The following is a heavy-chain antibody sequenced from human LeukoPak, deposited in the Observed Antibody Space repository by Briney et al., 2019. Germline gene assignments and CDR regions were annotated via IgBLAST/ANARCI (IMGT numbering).Heavy chain of an antibody. J-gene: IGHJ6*03. CDR2: ISGSGGSP. CDR3: ANRPLKLELTYYYYYYMDV. V-gene: IGHV3-23*01. D-gene: IGHD1-7*01. CDR1: GFTFSSYA. Sequence: GGSLRLSCAASGFTFSSYAMSWVRQAPGKGLEWVSAISGSGGSPYYADSVKGRFTISRDNSKNTLYLQMNSLRAEDTAVYYCANRPLKLELTYYYYYYMDVWGKGTTVTVSS.